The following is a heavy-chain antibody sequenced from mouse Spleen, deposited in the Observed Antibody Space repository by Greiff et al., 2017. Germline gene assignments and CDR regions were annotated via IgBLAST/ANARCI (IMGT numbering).Heavy chain of an antibody. CDR2: IDPSDSYT. Sequence: QVQLQQPGAELVKPGASVKLSCKASGYTFTSYWMQWVKQRPGQGLEWIGEIDPSDSYTNYNQKFKGKATLTVDTSSSTAYMQLSSLTSEDSAVYYCARKDDGYFPFAYWGQGTLVTVSA. CDR1: GYTFTSYW. CDR3: ARKDDGYFPFAY. V-gene: IGHV1-50*01. J-gene: IGHJ3*01. D-gene: IGHD2-3*01.